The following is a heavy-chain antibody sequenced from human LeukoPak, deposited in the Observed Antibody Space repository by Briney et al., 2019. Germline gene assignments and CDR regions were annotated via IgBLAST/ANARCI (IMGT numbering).Heavy chain of an antibody. Sequence: GGSLRLSCAASGLTFSSYGMHWVRQAPGKGLEWVSYISSSGSTIYYADSVNGRFTISRDNAKNSLYLQMNSLRAEDTAVYYCAELGITIIGGVWGKGTTVTISS. J-gene: IGHJ6*04. CDR3: AELGITIIGGV. CDR2: ISSSGSTI. CDR1: GLTFSSYG. D-gene: IGHD3-10*02. V-gene: IGHV3-48*04.